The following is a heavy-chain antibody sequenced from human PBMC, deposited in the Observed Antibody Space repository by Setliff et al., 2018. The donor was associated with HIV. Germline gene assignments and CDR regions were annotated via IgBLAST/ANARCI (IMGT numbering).Heavy chain of an antibody. CDR2: INPNNGDT. Sequence: ASVKVSCKASGYIFTGYYIHWVRQAPGQGLEWMGRINPNNGDTNSAQKFQGRVTMTRYTSISTAYVELSRLRSDDTAVYYCARDRWVWGGSDSGYYYYFMDVWGKGTTVTVSS. D-gene: IGHD6-19*01. CDR3: ARDRWVWGGSDSGYYYYFMDV. J-gene: IGHJ6*03. CDR1: GYIFTGYY. V-gene: IGHV1-2*06.